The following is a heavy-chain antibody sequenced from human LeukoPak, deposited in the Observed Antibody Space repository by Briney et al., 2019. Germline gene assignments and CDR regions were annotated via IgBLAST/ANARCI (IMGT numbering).Heavy chain of an antibody. CDR3: ARVQGDFDY. J-gene: IGHJ4*02. V-gene: IGHV3-30-3*01. CDR1: GFTFSSYA. CDR2: ISYDGSNK. Sequence: GRSLRLSRAASGFTFSSYAMHWVRQAPGKGLEWVAVISYDGSNKNYAYTVKGRFTITRDNSKNPLYLQMNNLRAEDPAVYYCARVQGDFDYWGQGTLVTVSS. D-gene: IGHD1-1*01.